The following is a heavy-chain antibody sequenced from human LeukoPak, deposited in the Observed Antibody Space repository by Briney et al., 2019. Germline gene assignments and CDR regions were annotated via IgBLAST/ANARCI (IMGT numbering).Heavy chain of an antibody. Sequence: EPLSPPCAVYGGPFSGYYGSWIRQPPGKGLEWIGEIKHSESTNYNPPLNTRVTKSVHTTKNQFSLTLTFVTPADTVVHYCARESWSTETTRFDPWGQGTLVTVSS. D-gene: IGHD1-7*01. CDR1: GGPFSGYY. V-gene: IGHV4-34*01. CDR3: ARESWSTETTRFDP. CDR2: IKHSEST. J-gene: IGHJ5*02.